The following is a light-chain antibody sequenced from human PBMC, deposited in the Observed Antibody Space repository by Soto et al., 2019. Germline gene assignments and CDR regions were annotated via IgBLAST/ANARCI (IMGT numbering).Light chain of an antibody. Sequence: EIVLTQSPGTLSLSLGERATVSCRASQSVGSNYLAWYQRKPGQAPRLLIYGASSRATGIPDRFSGSGSGTDFTLTISRLEPEDFSVYYCQQYATTPFTFGPVTKVDIK. CDR2: GAS. J-gene: IGKJ3*01. CDR3: QQYATTPFT. V-gene: IGKV3-20*01. CDR1: QSVGSNY.